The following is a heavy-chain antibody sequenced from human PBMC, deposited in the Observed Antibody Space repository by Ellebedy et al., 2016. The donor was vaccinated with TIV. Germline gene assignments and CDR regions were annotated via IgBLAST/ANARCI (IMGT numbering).Heavy chain of an antibody. D-gene: IGHD4-17*01. J-gene: IGHJ3*02. CDR2: IKQDGIEK. CDR1: GFSFRSYW. V-gene: IGHV3-7*01. CDR3: ATDGSYGDYRSPTHAFVM. Sequence: GESLKISCAASGFSFRSYWMSWVRQAPGKGLEWVANIKQDGIEKYYVDSVKGRFTISRDNAKNSLYLQMNSLRGEDTAVYYCATDGSYGDYRSPTHAFVMWGQGTLVTVSS.